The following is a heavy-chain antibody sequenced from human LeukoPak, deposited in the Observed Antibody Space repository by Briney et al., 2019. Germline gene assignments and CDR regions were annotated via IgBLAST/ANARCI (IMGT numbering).Heavy chain of an antibody. CDR1: GGYFSGYY. CDR2: MNHGGST. CDR3: ATGTPTVVVAATDFDY. J-gene: IGHJ4*02. Sequence: SESLSLTCAVYGGYFSGYYCSWLRQPPGKGLEWIGEMNHGGSTNYNPSLKSRVTISVDTSKNQFSLKLSSVAAADTAVYYCATGTPTVVVAATDFDYWGQGTLVTASS. D-gene: IGHD2-15*01. V-gene: IGHV4-34*01.